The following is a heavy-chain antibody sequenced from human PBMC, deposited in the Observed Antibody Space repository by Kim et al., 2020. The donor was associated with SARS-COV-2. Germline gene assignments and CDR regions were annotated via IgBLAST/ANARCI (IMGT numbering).Heavy chain of an antibody. V-gene: IGHV4-4*06. D-gene: IGHD4-17*01. J-gene: IGHJ4*02. CDR3: ARDVADYGRYFDY. Sequence: SNPSHRTRIPVSMDTSKNRFSRRLSSVTAADTAVYYCARDVADYGRYFDYWGQGSLVTVSS.